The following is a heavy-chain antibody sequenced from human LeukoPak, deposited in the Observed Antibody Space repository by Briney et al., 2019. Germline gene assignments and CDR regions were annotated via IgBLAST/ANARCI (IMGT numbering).Heavy chain of an antibody. CDR2: IYSGGST. CDR1: GFTVSSNY. V-gene: IGHV3-66*01. D-gene: IGHD2-2*02. J-gene: IGHJ6*02. CDR3: ARDRGIVVVPAAIDDYYYYYGMDV. Sequence: GGSLRLSCAASGFTVSSNYMSWVRQAPGKGLEWVSVIYSGGSTYYADSVKGSFTISRDNSKNTLYLQMNSLRAEDTAVYYCARDRGIVVVPAAIDDYYYYYGMDVWGQGTTATVSS.